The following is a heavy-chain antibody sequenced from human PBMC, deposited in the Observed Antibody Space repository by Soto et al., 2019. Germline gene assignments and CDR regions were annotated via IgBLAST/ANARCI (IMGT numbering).Heavy chain of an antibody. Sequence: QVQLVESGGGVVQPGRSLRLSCAASGFTFSSYGMHWVRQAPDKGLEWVAVISYDGSNKYYADSVKGRFTISRDNSKNTLYLQMNSLRAEDTAVYYCASRVGTTFMSRAGVVDYWGQGTLVTVSS. CDR3: ASRVGTTFMSRAGVVDY. CDR2: ISYDGSNK. J-gene: IGHJ4*02. CDR1: GFTFSSYG. V-gene: IGHV3-30*03. D-gene: IGHD4-17*01.